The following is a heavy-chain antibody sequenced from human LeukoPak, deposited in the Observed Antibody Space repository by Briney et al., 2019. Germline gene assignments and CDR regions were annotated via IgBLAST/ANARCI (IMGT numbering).Heavy chain of an antibody. Sequence: ASVKVSCKASGYTFTSYDINWVRQAPGQGLEWMGWINPNSGGTNYAQKFQGRVTMTRDTSISTAYMELSRLRSDDTAVYYCARTYYYDSSGRPDAFDIWGQGTMVTVSS. J-gene: IGHJ3*02. CDR3: ARTYYYDSSGRPDAFDI. CDR2: INPNSGGT. CDR1: GYTFTSYD. D-gene: IGHD3-22*01. V-gene: IGHV1-2*02.